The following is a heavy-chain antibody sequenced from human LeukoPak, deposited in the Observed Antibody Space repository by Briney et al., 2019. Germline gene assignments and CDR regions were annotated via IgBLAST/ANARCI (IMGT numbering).Heavy chain of an antibody. CDR3: ARATASGSGRAYDH. V-gene: IGHV4-34*01. J-gene: IGHJ4*02. CDR2: IHHSGGT. D-gene: IGHD3-10*01. Sequence: SETLSLTCAVYGGSMIGHYWTWIRQPPGKQLEWIGEIHHSGGTNSNPSLKNRLTMSIDMSKNQFSLKLKSVTAADTAVYYCARATASGSGRAYDHWAQGNLVPVSS. CDR1: GGSMIGHY.